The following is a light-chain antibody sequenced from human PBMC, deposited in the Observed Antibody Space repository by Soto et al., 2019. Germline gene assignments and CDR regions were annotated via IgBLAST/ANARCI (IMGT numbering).Light chain of an antibody. V-gene: IGKV3-15*01. Sequence: EIVMTQSPATLSVTPGERATLSCRASQSVSSNLAWYQQKPGQAPRLLIYGASTRATGIPARFSGSGSGTDFTLTISSLQSEDDAVYYCQQYNNWPSPSWTFGQGTKVEIK. CDR1: QSVSSN. CDR2: GAS. CDR3: QQYNNWPSPSWT. J-gene: IGKJ1*01.